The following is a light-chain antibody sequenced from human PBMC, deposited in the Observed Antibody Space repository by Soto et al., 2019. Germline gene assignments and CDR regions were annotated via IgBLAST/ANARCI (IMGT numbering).Light chain of an antibody. J-gene: IGLJ1*01. CDR3: AAWDDTLKRYV. CDR1: NSNIASNT. CDR2: YNN. V-gene: IGLV1-44*01. Sequence: QSALTQPPSASETPGQTVSISCSGSNSNIASNTVNWYQHLPGTAPKLLIYYNNQRPSGVPDRFSGSKPGTSASLAISGLQSEDESDYYCAAWDDTLKRYVFGTGTKVTVL.